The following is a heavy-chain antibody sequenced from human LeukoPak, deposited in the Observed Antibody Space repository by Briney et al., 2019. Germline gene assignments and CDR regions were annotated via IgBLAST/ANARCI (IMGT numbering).Heavy chain of an antibody. CDR3: ARSYYYDSSGLTGDY. CDR2: VYHSGST. J-gene: IGHJ4*02. Sequence: SETLSLTCAVSGGSISSSAWWSWVRQPPGKGLEWIGEVYHSGSTNYNSLLKSRVTISVDTSKNQFSLKLSSVTAADTAVYYCARSYYYDSSGLTGDYWGQGALVTVSS. CDR1: GGSISSSAW. V-gene: IGHV4-4*02. D-gene: IGHD3-22*01.